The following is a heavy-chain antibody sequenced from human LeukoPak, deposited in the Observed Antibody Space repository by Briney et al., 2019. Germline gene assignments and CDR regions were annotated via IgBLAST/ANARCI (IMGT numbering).Heavy chain of an antibody. CDR2: IYYSGST. D-gene: IGHD6-13*01. V-gene: IGHV4-31*03. Sequence: PSQTLSLTCTVSGGSISSGGFFWSWVRQHPGQGLEWIGYIYYSGSTYYNPSLKSRVTMSVDTSKNQFSLKLSSVTAADTAVYYCARSTSSDRYSSSLDYWGQGTLVTVSS. J-gene: IGHJ4*02. CDR3: ARSTSSDRYSSSLDY. CDR1: GGSISSGGFF.